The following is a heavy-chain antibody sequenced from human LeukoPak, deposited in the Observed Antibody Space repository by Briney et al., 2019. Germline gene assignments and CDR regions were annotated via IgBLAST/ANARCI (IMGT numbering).Heavy chain of an antibody. CDR2: IRGSGGGS. J-gene: IGHJ3*01. Sequence: GGSLRLSCEASGFPFSDYAMTWVRQAPGKGLEWVSSIRGSGGGSSYADSVKGRFTVTRDNSKSTLYLQMNSLRAGDTAVYFCGRDQNGDYVGAFEFWGPGTLVTVSS. D-gene: IGHD4-17*01. CDR3: GRDQNGDYVGAFEF. V-gene: IGHV3-23*01. CDR1: GFPFSDYA.